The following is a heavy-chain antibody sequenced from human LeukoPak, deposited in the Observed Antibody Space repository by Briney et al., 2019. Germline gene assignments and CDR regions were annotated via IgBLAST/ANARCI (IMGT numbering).Heavy chain of an antibody. J-gene: IGHJ4*02. CDR1: GFTFTTYW. V-gene: IGHV3-74*01. CDR2: INSDGSIT. CDR3: AKDAGYSSGWYGIDY. D-gene: IGHD6-19*01. Sequence: TGGSLRLSCAASGFTFTTYWMHWVRQAPGKGLVWVSHINSDGSITSYADSVKGRFTISRDKSKNTLYLQMNSLRAEDTAVHYCAKDAGYSSGWYGIDYWGQGTLVTASS.